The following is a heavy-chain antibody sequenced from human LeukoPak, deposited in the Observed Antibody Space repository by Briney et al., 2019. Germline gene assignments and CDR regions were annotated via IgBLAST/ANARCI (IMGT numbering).Heavy chain of an antibody. Sequence: PSETLSLTCAVSGYSISSGYYWGWIRQPPGKGLEWIGSIYRNGSTYYNPSLKSRVTISVDTSKNQFSLKLSSVTAADTAVYYCARRIGQGSGSYYPDYWGQGTLVTVSS. CDR2: IYRNGST. V-gene: IGHV4-38-2*01. CDR1: GYSISSGYY. CDR3: ARRIGQGSGSYYPDY. J-gene: IGHJ4*02. D-gene: IGHD3-10*01.